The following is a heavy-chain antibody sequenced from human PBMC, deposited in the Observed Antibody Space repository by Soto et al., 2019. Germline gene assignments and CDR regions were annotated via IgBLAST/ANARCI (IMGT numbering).Heavy chain of an antibody. CDR2: IRSKANSYAT. V-gene: IGHV3-73*01. CDR1: GFTFSGSA. J-gene: IGHJ3*02. D-gene: IGHD2-15*01. CDR3: TIHYYGGNPLDAFDI. Sequence: GGSLRLSCAASGFTFSGSAMHWVRQASGKGLEWVGRIRSKANSYATAYAASVKGRFTISRDDSKNTAYLQMNSLKTEDTAVYYCTIHYYGGNPLDAFDIWGQGTMVTVSS.